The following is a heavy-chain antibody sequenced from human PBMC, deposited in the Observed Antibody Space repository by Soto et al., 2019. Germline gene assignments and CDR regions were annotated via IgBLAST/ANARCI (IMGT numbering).Heavy chain of an antibody. CDR1: GYTFTDYH. J-gene: IGHJ5*02. Sequence: QVQLVQSGAEVKKPGASVKVSCKASGYTFTDYHIHWVRQAPGQGLEFMGWINANNGGAGSAQQFQGRETVTRDTSIRKVYLEMHNLRSDDTAVYYCAREGGSETLQPSYDWFDTWGQGTLVTVSS. CDR2: INANNGGA. D-gene: IGHD6-25*01. V-gene: IGHV1-2*02. CDR3: AREGGSETLQPSYDWFDT.